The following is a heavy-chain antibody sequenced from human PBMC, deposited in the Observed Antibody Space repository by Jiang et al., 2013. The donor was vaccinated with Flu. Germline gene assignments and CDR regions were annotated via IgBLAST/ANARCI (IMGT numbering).Heavy chain of an antibody. D-gene: IGHD1-1*01. J-gene: IGHJ4*02. V-gene: IGHV6-1*01. CDR1: SSNSAA. CDR3: ARSHTNGIDY. Sequence: SSNSAAWNWIRQSPSGGLEWLGRTYYRSKWYYHYAVSVKSRITISPDTSKNQFSLQLNSVTPEDTSMYYCARSHTNGIDYWGQGTLVTVSS. CDR2: TYYRSKWYY.